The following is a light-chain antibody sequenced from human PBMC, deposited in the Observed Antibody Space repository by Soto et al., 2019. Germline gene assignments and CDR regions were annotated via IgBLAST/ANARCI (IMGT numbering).Light chain of an antibody. Sequence: QSVLTQAPSVCGSTGQTITISCTGTRSDVGGYNYVSWYQQHPVKAPKLMIYAVTDRPSGVSSRFSGSKSGNTASLTISGLQAEDEVAYYCSSDTSSSIRFGTACKVTV. V-gene: IGLV2-14*01. CDR1: RSDVGGYNY. J-gene: IGLJ1*01. CDR3: SSDTSSSIR. CDR2: AVT.